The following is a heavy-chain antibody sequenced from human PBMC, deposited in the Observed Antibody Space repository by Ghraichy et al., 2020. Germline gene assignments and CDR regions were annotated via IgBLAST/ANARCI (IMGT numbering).Heavy chain of an antibody. D-gene: IGHD3-9*01. CDR2: ISGSGGST. CDR1: GFTFSSYS. J-gene: IGHJ4*02. CDR3: ASVDVLRSFVWLLGFDY. V-gene: IGHV3-23*01. Sequence: GGSLRLSCAASGFTFSSYSMSWVRQAPGKGLEWVSAISGSGGSTYYADSVKGRFTISRDNSKNTLYLQMNSLRAEDTAVYYCASVDVLRSFVWLLGFDYWGQGTLVTVSS.